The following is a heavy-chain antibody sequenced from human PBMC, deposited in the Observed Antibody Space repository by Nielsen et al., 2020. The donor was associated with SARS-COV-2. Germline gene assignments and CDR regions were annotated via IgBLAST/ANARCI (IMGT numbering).Heavy chain of an antibody. V-gene: IGHV1-46*01. D-gene: IGHD3-16*02. CDR2: INPSGGST. J-gene: IGHJ3*02. Sequence: WVRQAPGQGLEWMGIINPSGGSTSYAQKFQGRVTMTRDTSTSTVYMELSSLRSEDTAVYYCARGLRMITFGGVIVFWDAFDIWGQGTMVTVSS. CDR3: ARGLRMITFGGVIVFWDAFDI.